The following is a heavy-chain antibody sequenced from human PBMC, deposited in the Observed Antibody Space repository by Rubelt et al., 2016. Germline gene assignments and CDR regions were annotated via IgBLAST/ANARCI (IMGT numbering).Heavy chain of an antibody. J-gene: IGHJ4*02. D-gene: IGHD7-27*01. Sequence: EVQLVESGGGLVQPGGSLRLSCAVSGFTFSSYSMNWVRQAPGKGLEWISYISSSSSTIYYADSVKGRFTISRDNAKNSLYLQMNSLRAEDTAVYYCARVPSGSIDYWGQGTLVTVSA. CDR1: GFTFSSYS. CDR2: ISSSSSTI. CDR3: ARVPSGSIDY. V-gene: IGHV3-48*04.